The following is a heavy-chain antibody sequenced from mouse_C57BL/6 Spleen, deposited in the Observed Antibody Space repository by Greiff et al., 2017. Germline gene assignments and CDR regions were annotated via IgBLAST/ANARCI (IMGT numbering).Heavy chain of an antibody. D-gene: IGHD3-2*02. J-gene: IGHJ3*01. CDR2: IYPGSGST. Sequence: QVQLQQPGAELVKPGASVKMSCKASGYTFTSYWITWVKQRPGQGLEWIGDIYPGSGSTNYNEQFKSKATLTVDTSSSTASMQLSSLTSEDSAVYCCAKGDSSGYWFAYWGQGTLVTVSA. V-gene: IGHV1-55*01. CDR1: GYTFTSYW. CDR3: AKGDSSGYWFAY.